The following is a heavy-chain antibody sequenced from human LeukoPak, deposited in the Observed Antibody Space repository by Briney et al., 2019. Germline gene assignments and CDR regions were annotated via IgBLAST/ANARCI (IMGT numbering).Heavy chain of an antibody. V-gene: IGHV3-23*01. J-gene: IGHJ5*02. CDR3: AKDPFDYGDGNWFDP. CDR2: ISGSGGGT. D-gene: IGHD4-17*01. CDR1: GITLSNYG. Sequence: PGGSPRLSCAVAGITLSNYGMSWVRQAPGKGLEWVAGISGSGGGTNYADSVKGRFTISRDNSENTLYLQMNSLRAEDTAVYYCAKDPFDYGDGNWFDPWGQGTLVTVSS.